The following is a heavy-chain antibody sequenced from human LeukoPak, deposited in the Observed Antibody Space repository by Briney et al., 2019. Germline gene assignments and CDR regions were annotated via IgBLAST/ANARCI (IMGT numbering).Heavy chain of an antibody. CDR1: GGSISSNMW. CDR3: ARDSSIVGTTGAFDI. J-gene: IGHJ3*02. CDR2: IYHTGST. Sequence: PSETLSLTCSVSGGSISSNMWWSWVRQPPGKGLEWIGEIYHTGSTNYNPSLKSRVTISLDKSQNQFSLKLSSVTAADTAVYYCARDSSIVGTTGAFDIWGQGTMVIVSS. V-gene: IGHV4-4*02. D-gene: IGHD1-26*01.